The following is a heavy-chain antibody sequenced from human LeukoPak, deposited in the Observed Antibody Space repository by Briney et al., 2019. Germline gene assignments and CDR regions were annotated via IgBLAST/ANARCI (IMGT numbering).Heavy chain of an antibody. Sequence: GGSLRLSCAASGFTFSSYAMSWVRQAPGKGLEWGSGISGSGGKTYYADSVKGRITISRDNSKNTLYVQMNSLRAEDTAVYYCAKGKDYYLDYWGQGTLVTVSS. D-gene: IGHD3-10*01. V-gene: IGHV3-23*01. J-gene: IGHJ4*02. CDR3: AKGKDYYLDY. CDR2: ISGSGGKT. CDR1: GFTFSSYA.